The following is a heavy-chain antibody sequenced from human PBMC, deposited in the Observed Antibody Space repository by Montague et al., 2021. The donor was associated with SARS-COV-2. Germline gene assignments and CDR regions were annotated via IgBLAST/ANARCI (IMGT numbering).Heavy chain of an antibody. D-gene: IGHD5-12*01. CDR3: AHGEEDNNGYSWFDP. CDR1: GFSLDTRGAA. CDR2: XYWNDGK. J-gene: IGHJ5*02. Sequence: PALVTPTQTLTLSCSFSGFSLDTRGAAVAWIRQPPGKALEWVGSXYWNDGKHYNSSLKSRLSMSKDTSKNQVVLIMTDVDPADTATYFCAHGEEDNNGYSWFDPWGQGTLVTVSS. V-gene: IGHV2-5*01.